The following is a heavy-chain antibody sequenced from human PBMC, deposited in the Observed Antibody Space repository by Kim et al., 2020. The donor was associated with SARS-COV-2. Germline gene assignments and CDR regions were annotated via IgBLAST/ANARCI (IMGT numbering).Heavy chain of an antibody. D-gene: IGHD3-10*01. CDR3: ARGDYYGSGLWFEEASIIYYYYGMDD. CDR2: INPTGGST. V-gene: IGHV1-46*01. Sequence: ASVKVSCKASGYTFTSYYMHWVRQAPGQGLEWMGIINPTGGSTSYAQKFQGRVTMTRDTSTSTVYMELSSLRSEDTAVYYCARGDYYGSGLWFEEASIIYYYYGMDDWGQGTTVTVSS. J-gene: IGHJ6*02. CDR1: GYTFTSYY.